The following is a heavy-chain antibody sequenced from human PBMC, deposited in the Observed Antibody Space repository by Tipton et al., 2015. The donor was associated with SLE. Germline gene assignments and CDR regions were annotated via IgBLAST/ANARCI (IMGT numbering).Heavy chain of an antibody. D-gene: IGHD2-2*01. J-gene: IGHJ6*02. CDR3: ARQQLPKVYYYNDMDV. Sequence: TLSLTCTVSGGSINNNNYYWAWIRQPPGKGLEWIAHFYYSGSTYYNPSLRSRVTMSADTSKNQFSLKLSSVTAADTAVYYCARQQLPKVYYYNDMDVWGRGTTVTVSS. V-gene: IGHV4-39*01. CDR1: GGSINNNNYY. CDR2: FYYSGST.